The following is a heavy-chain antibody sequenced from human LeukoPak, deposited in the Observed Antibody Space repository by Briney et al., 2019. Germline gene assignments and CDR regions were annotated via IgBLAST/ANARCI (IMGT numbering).Heavy chain of an antibody. CDR1: GYTFTSYG. D-gene: IGHD2-2*01. CDR3: ARYRAGGRPGVRHCSSTSCQYYYYGMDV. Sequence: ASVKVSCKASGYTFTSYGISWVRQAPGQGLEWMGWISAYNGNTNYAQKLQGRVTMTTDTSTSTAYMELRSLRSDDTAVYYCARYRAGGRPGVRHCSSTSCQYYYYGMDVWGQGTTVTVSS. CDR2: ISAYNGNT. J-gene: IGHJ6*02. V-gene: IGHV1-18*01.